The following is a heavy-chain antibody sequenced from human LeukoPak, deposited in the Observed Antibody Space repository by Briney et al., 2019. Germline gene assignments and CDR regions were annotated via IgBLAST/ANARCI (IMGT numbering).Heavy chain of an antibody. Sequence: ASVKVSCKASGYTFTSYGISWVRQAPGQGLEWMGWISAYNGNTNYAQKLQGRVTMTTDTSTSTAYIELRSLRSDDTAVYYCAREPYGSGSYPFDYWGQGTLVTVSS. D-gene: IGHD3-10*01. CDR3: AREPYGSGSYPFDY. CDR2: ISAYNGNT. V-gene: IGHV1-18*01. CDR1: GYTFTSYG. J-gene: IGHJ4*02.